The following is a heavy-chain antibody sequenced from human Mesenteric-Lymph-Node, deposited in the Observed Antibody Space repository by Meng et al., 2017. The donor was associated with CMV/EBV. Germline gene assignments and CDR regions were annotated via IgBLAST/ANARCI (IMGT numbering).Heavy chain of an antibody. V-gene: IGHV3-48*04. Sequence: GESLKISCAASGITFSTYAMHWVRQAPGKGLEWVSYISSSSSTIYYADSVKGRFTISRDNAKNSLYLQMNSLRAEDTAVYYCARDGNGDYSWFDYWGQGTLVTVSS. CDR3: ARDGNGDYSWFDY. D-gene: IGHD4-17*01. J-gene: IGHJ4*02. CDR1: GITFSTYA. CDR2: ISSSSSTI.